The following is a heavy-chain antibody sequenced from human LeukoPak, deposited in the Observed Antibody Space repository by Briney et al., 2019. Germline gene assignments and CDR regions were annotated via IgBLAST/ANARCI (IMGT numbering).Heavy chain of an antibody. CDR1: GFTFSSYG. J-gene: IGHJ6*03. Sequence: PGGSLRLSCAASGFTFSSYGMHWVRQSPGKGLEWVAFIRYDGSNKYYADSVKGRFTISRDNSKNTLYLQMNSLRAEDTAVYYCAKDLSGYGDYYYYYMDVWGKGTTVTVSS. V-gene: IGHV3-30*02. CDR2: IRYDGSNK. D-gene: IGHD5-12*01. CDR3: AKDLSGYGDYYYYYMDV.